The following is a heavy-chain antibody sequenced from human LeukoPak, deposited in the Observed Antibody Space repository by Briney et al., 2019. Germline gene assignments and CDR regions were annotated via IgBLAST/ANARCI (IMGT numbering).Heavy chain of an antibody. CDR2: INHSGST. J-gene: IGHJ5*02. V-gene: IGHV4-34*01. Sequence: SEAPSPPLAGYGGGLRGFYWGWVRPPPGKGGEWIGEINHSGSTNYNPSLKSRVTISVDTSKNQFSLKLSSVTAADTAVYYCARVLGGNNWFDPWGQGTLVTVSS. CDR1: GGGLRGFY. D-gene: IGHD3-16*01. CDR3: ARVLGGNNWFDP.